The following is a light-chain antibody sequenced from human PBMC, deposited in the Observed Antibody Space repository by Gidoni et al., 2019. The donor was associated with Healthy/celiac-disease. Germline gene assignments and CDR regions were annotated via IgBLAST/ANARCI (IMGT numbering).Light chain of an antibody. Sequence: DIQMTQSPSSLSASVGDRVTITCQASQDISNYLNCYQQKPGKAPKLLIYDASNLETGVPSRFSGSGSGTDFTFTISSLQHEDIATYYCQQYDNLMCSFGQGTKLEIK. J-gene: IGKJ2*04. CDR3: QQYDNLMCS. CDR2: DAS. CDR1: QDISNY. V-gene: IGKV1-33*01.